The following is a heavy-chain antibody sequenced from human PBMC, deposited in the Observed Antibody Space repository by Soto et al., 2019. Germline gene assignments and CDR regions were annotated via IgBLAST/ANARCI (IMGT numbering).Heavy chain of an antibody. Sequence: SETPSLTCAVSGYSISSGYYWGWIRQPPGKGLEWIGSIYHSGSTYYNPSLKSRVTISVDTSKNQFSLKLSSVTAADTAVYYCARDPQNSNWFDPWGQGTLVTVSS. D-gene: IGHD1-7*01. V-gene: IGHV4-38-2*02. J-gene: IGHJ5*02. CDR2: IYHSGST. CDR3: ARDPQNSNWFDP. CDR1: GYSISSGYY.